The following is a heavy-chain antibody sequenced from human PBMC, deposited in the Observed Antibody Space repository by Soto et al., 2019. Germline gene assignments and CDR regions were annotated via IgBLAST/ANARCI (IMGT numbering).Heavy chain of an antibody. D-gene: IGHD1-7*01. V-gene: IGHV4-59*08. CDR3: AMAKTTLYNWFDP. CDR2: IYYTGST. Sequence: QVQLQESGPGLVKPSETLSLTCTVSGGSINSYYWSWIRQPPGKGLEWIGQIYYTGSTNYNPSLKGRVTISVDRSKNQFSLRLSSVTAADTAVYYSAMAKTTLYNWFDPWGQGTLVTVSS. J-gene: IGHJ5*02. CDR1: GGSINSYY.